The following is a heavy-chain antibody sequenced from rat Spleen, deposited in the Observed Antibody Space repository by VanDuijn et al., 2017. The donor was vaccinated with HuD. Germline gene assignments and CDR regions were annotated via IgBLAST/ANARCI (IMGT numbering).Heavy chain of an antibody. Sequence: EVQLVESDGGLVQPGRSLKLSCAASGFTFSSYDMAWVRQAPTKGLDWVASISPSGRNTYYRDSVKGRFTVSRDNAKSTLYLQMDSLRSEDTATYYCASDYYDGSYGFAYWGQGTLVTVSS. V-gene: IGHV5S23*01. CDR2: ISPSGRNT. J-gene: IGHJ3*01. CDR1: GFTFSSYD. CDR3: ASDYYDGSYGFAY. D-gene: IGHD1-12*02.